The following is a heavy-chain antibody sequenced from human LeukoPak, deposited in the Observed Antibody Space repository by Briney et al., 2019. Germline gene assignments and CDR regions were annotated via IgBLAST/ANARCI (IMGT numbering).Heavy chain of an antibody. CDR3: ARGVYCSSTSCSDYYYYYGMDV. CDR1: GFTFSSYS. J-gene: IGHJ6*02. D-gene: IGHD2-2*01. CDR2: ISSSSSYI. Sequence: KPGGSLRLSCAASGFTFSSYSMNWVRQAPGKGLEWVSSISSSSSYIYYADSVKGRFTISRDNAKNSLYLQMNSLRAGDTAVYYCARGVYCSSTSCSDYYYYYGMDVWGQGTTVTVSS. V-gene: IGHV3-21*01.